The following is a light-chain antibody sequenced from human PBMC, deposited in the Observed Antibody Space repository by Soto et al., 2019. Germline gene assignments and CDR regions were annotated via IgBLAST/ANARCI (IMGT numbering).Light chain of an antibody. V-gene: IGLV2-14*03. CDR2: EVS. Sequence: QAVVTQPASVSGSPGQSITISCTGTSSDIGGYNYVSWYQQSPGNAPQLIISEVSSRPSGISHRFSGSRSGNTASLTISGFQPEDEADYFCSSYASGGIGVVGGGTKVTVL. J-gene: IGLJ2*01. CDR1: SSDIGGYNY. CDR3: SSYASGGIGV.